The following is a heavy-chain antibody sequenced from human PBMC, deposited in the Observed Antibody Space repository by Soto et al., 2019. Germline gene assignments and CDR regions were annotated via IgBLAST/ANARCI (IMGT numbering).Heavy chain of an antibody. J-gene: IGHJ4*02. CDR3: ARGSVGLLWYGEQLDY. CDR1: GYTFTSYA. CDR2: ISAYNGNT. V-gene: IGHV1-18*04. D-gene: IGHD3-10*01. Sequence: QIQLVQSGAEVKKPGASVKVSCKASGYTFTSYAIGWVRQAPGQGLEWMGWISAYNGNTNYAQKFQGRVTTTTDTSTSTAYMEVRILRSDDTAVYYCARGSVGLLWYGEQLDYWGQGTLVTVSS.